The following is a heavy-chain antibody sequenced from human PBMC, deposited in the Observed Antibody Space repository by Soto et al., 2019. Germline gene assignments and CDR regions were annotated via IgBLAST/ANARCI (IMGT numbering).Heavy chain of an antibody. J-gene: IGHJ5*02. CDR1: GYTFTSYA. V-gene: IGHV1-3*01. Sequence: APVKVSCKASGYTFTSYAMHWVRQAPGQRLEWMGWINAGNGNTKYSQKFQGRVTITRDTSASTAYMEMSSLRSEDTAVYYCARSGYCSSTSCYIKWFDPWGQGTLVTVSS. CDR3: ARSGYCSSTSCYIKWFDP. CDR2: INAGNGNT. D-gene: IGHD2-2*02.